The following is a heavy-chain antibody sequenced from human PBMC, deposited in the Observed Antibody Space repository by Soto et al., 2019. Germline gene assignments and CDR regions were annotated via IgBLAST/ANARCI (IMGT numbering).Heavy chain of an antibody. CDR2: IYYTGST. V-gene: IGHV4-30-4*01. J-gene: IGHJ4*02. CDR1: GGSIRSDDYH. D-gene: IGHD2-15*01. Sequence: SETLSLTCTVSGGSIRSDDYHWSWIRQPPGKGLEWIGYIYYTGSTYYNPSLKSRINISGDTSKNQFSLKLSSVTAADTAVYYCAVCRGFSNYYFDSWGQGTLVTVSS. CDR3: AVCRGFSNYYFDS.